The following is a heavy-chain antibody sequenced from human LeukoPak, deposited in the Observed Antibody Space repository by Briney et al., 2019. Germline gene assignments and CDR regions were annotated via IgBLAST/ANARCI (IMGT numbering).Heavy chain of an antibody. CDR3: ARTAIAATMMNWFDP. J-gene: IGHJ5*02. V-gene: IGHV3-21*01. Sequence: GGSLRLSCAASGFTFSSYSMNWVRQAPGKGLEWVSSISSSSSYIYYADPVKGRFTISRDNAKNSLYLQMNSLRAEDTAVYYCARTAIAATMMNWFDPWGQGTLVTVSS. CDR2: ISSSSSYI. CDR1: GFTFSSYS. D-gene: IGHD2-15*01.